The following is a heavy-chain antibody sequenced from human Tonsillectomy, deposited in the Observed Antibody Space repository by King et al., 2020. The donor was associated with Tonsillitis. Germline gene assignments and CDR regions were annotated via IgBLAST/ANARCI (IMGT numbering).Heavy chain of an antibody. D-gene: IGHD3-3*01. CDR3: ARYKSAYYTFDAFDF. CDR1: GFTFSTYS. J-gene: IGHJ3*01. V-gene: IGHV3-21*01. Sequence: VQLVESGGGLVKPGGSLRLSCAASGFTFSTYSMNWVRQAPGEGLEWVSSISISSSYRYYADSVKGRFTISRYNAKNSLYLQMNSLRAEDPAVYYCARYKSAYYTFDAFDFWGQGTMVTVSS. CDR2: ISISSSYR.